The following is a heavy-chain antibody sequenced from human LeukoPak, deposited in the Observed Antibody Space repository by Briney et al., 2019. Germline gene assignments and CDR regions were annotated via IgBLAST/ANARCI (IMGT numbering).Heavy chain of an antibody. CDR2: VYFDGDT. V-gene: IGHV4-39*01. J-gene: IGHJ5*02. CDR3: ASSHYDFWSGQNWFDP. D-gene: IGHD3-3*01. CDR1: GDSIHSVYYF. Sequence: SETLSLTCTVSGDSIHSVYYFWGWIRQPPGKGLEWIGSVYFDGDTSYSPSLKSRVIISVDTSKNQFSLKLSSVTAADTAVYYCASSHYDFWSGQNWFDPWGQGTLVTVSS.